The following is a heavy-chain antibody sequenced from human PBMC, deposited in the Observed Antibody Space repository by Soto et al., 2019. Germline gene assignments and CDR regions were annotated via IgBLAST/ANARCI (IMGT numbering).Heavy chain of an antibody. D-gene: IGHD3-10*01. CDR2: IYYSGST. Sequence: SATLSLTCTVSGGSISGYYWSWIRQPPGKGLEWIGYIYYSGSTNYNPSLKSRVTISVDTSKNQFSLKLSSVTAADTAVYYCARKKTRPGLFDPWGQGTLVTVSS. CDR1: GGSISGYY. J-gene: IGHJ5*02. V-gene: IGHV4-59*01. CDR3: ARKKTRPGLFDP.